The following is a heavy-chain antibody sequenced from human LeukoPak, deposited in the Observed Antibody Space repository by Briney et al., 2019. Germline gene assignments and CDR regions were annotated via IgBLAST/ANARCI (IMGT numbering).Heavy chain of an antibody. CDR1: GYTFTSYY. CDR3: ARDRGYTYGYTYFDY. V-gene: IGHV1-46*01. J-gene: IGHJ4*02. D-gene: IGHD5-18*01. CDR2: INPSGGST. Sequence: GASVTVSCKASGYTFTSYYMHWVRQAPGQGLEWVGIINPSGGSTSYAQKFQGRVTMTRDMSTSTVYMELSSLRSEDTAVYYCARDRGYTYGYTYFDYWGQGTLVTVSS.